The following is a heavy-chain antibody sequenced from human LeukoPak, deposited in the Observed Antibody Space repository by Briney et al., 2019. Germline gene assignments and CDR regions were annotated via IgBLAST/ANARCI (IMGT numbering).Heavy chain of an antibody. V-gene: IGHV4-61*01. CDR2: IYYSGNT. J-gene: IGHJ4*02. D-gene: IGHD6-13*01. Sequence: PSETLSLTCTVSGGSVSSGSYYWSWIRQPPGKGLECIGYIYYSGNTNSNPSLKSRVTISVDTSKNQFSLKLSSVTAADTAVYYCARGPDSWYYYNLARKSTYFDYWGQGTLVTVSS. CDR3: ARGPDSWYYYNLARKSTYFDY. CDR1: GGSVSSGSYY.